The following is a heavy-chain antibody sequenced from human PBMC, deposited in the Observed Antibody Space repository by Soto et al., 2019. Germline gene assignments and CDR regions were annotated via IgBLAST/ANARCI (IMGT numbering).Heavy chain of an antibody. CDR1: GGTFSSYA. CDR2: IIPIFGTA. J-gene: IGHJ6*02. V-gene: IGHV1-69*06. Sequence: SVKVSCKASGGTFSSYAISWVRQAPGQGLEWMGGIIPIFGTANYAQKFQGRVTITADKSTSTAYMELSSLRSEDTAVYYCARRDDSSGYYTTPYYYGMDVWGQGTTVTVSS. D-gene: IGHD3-22*01. CDR3: ARRDDSSGYYTTPYYYGMDV.